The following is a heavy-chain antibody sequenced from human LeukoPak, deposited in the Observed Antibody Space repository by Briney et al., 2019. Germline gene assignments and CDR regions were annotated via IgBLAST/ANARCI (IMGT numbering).Heavy chain of an antibody. V-gene: IGHV3-7*01. J-gene: IGHJ4*02. CDR1: GFTFSSYW. CDR3: ATYCSGGSCRFGLDY. D-gene: IGHD2-15*01. CDR2: IKQDGSEK. Sequence: TGGSLRLSCAASGFTFSSYWMSWVRQAPGKGLEWVANIKQDGSEKYYVDSVKGRFTISRDNAKNSLYLQMNSLRAEDTAVYYCATYCSGGSCRFGLDYWGQGTLVTVSS.